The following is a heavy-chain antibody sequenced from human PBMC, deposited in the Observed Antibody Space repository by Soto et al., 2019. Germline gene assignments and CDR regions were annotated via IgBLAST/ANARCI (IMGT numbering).Heavy chain of an antibody. J-gene: IGHJ6*01. CDR1: GFTFSSYA. CDR2: ISYDGSHK. V-gene: IGHV3-30-3*01. CDR3: ARYLRKRGESYVRNMDV. Sequence: QEQLVESGGGVVQPGGSLRLSCTASGFTFSSYAIHWVRQAPGKGLEWVAVISYDGSHKYYADAVKGRFTISRDNSKNTLYLQMTSLRAEDTAVYYCARYLRKRGESYVRNMDVW. D-gene: IGHD7-27*01.